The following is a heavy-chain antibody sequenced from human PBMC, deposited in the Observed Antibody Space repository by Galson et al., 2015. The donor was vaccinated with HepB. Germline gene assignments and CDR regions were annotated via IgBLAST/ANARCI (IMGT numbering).Heavy chain of an antibody. J-gene: IGHJ6*02. Sequence: SLRLSCAASGFTFSSYAMHWVRQAPGKGLEYVPGISSNGGSTYYVNSVKGRFTISRDNSKNTLCLQMGSLRAEDMAVYYCARVAGGEYCSGGSCFPLNDYYGMDVWGQGTTVTVSS. CDR2: ISSNGGST. CDR3: ARVAGGEYCSGGSCFPLNDYYGMDV. V-gene: IGHV3-64*01. D-gene: IGHD2-15*01. CDR1: GFTFSSYA.